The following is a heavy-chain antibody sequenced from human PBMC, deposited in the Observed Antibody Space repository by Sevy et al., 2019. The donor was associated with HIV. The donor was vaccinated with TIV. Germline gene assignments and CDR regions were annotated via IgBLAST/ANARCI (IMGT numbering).Heavy chain of an antibody. CDR3: TTDITMILVIPYDYYGMDV. Sequence: GGYLRLSCAASGFTFSNAWMSWVRQAPGKGLEWVGRIKSNTDGGTTEYAAPVKGRFTISRDDSKYTLYLQMNSLKTEDTAAYHCTTDITMILVIPYDYYGMDVWGQGTPVPVSS. D-gene: IGHD3-22*01. J-gene: IGHJ6*02. CDR2: IKSNTDGGTT. CDR1: GFTFSNAW. V-gene: IGHV3-15*01.